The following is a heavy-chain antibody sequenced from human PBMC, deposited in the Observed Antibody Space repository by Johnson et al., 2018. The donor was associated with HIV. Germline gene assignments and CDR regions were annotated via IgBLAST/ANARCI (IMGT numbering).Heavy chain of an antibody. Sequence: QVQLVESGGGFVKPGGSLRLSCAASGFTFSDYYMNWVRQAPGKGLEWVSYITSSGSTVYYADSVKGRFTISRDNAKNTLYLQMNSLRAEDTAVYYCARETALVGANGGCGAFDIWGQGTLVTVSS. V-gene: IGHV3-11*04. CDR1: GFTFSDYY. D-gene: IGHD1-26*01. CDR2: ITSSGSTV. J-gene: IGHJ3*02. CDR3: ARETALVGANGGCGAFDI.